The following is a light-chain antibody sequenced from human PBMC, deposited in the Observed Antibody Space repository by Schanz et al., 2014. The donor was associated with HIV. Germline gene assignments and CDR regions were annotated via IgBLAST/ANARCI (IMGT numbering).Light chain of an antibody. CDR1: QSISSW. CDR2: QTS. CDR3: QQYETFSRT. J-gene: IGKJ1*01. Sequence: DIQMTQSPSTLPASVGDRVTITCRASQSISSWLAWYQQKPGKVPKLLIYQTSSLESGVPSRFSGSGSGTEFTLTISSLQPDDFATYYCQQYETFSRTFGQGTKVEIK. V-gene: IGKV1-5*03.